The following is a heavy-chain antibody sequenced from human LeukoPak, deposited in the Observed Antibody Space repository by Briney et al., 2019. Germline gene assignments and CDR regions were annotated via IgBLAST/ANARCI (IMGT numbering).Heavy chain of an antibody. CDR2: IAVGSGNT. CDR3: ARVGGRAAPGGCLDY. D-gene: IGHD6-6*01. V-gene: IGHV1-58*02. CDR1: GFTFTSSA. J-gene: IGHJ4*02. Sequence: SVKVSCKASGFTFTSSAMQWVRQARGQRLEWIGWIAVGSGNTNYAQKFQERVTITRDMSTSTAYMELRSLRSDDTAVYYCARVGGRAAPGGCLDYWGQGTLVTVSS.